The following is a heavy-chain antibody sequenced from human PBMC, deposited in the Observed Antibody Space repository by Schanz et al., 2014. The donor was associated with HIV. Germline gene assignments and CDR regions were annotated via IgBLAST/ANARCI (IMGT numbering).Heavy chain of an antibody. CDR2: MNPNSGNT. J-gene: IGHJ6*02. CDR3: ARAAFSSEYYYGMDV. V-gene: IGHV1-8*01. Sequence: QVQLVQSGAEVKKPGASVKVSCKASGYTFSNFDINWVRQATGQGLEWMGWMNPNSGNTGYAQKFRGRVTMTRNTSTGTAYMELSSLRSDDTAVYFCARAAFSSEYYYGMDVWGQGTTVTVSS. CDR1: GYTFSNFD. D-gene: IGHD3-3*02.